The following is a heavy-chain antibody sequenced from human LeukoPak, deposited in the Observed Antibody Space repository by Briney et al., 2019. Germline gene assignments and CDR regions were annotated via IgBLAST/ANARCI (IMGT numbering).Heavy chain of an antibody. CDR2: IGSSSSYI. D-gene: IGHD3-10*01. J-gene: IGHJ4*02. V-gene: IGHV3-21*01. Sequence: PGGSLRLSCAASGFTFSSYSMNWVRQAPGKGLEWVSSIGSSSSYIYYADSVKGRFTISKDNAKNSLYLQMNSLRAEDTAVYYCARDPIYYYGSGSYGWGQGTLVTVSS. CDR3: ARDPIYYYGSGSYG. CDR1: GFTFSSYS.